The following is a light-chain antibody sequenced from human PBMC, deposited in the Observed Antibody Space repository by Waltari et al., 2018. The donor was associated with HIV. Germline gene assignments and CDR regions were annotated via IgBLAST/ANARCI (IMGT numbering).Light chain of an antibody. Sequence: DIVMTQSPLSLPVTPEEPDSISRTSSQSLLHSNGYNYLDWYLQKPGQSPQLLIYLGSNRASGVPDRFSGSGSGTDFTLKISRVEAEDVGVYYCMQALQTPITFGQGTRLEIK. V-gene: IGKV2-28*01. CDR1: QSLLHSNGYNY. CDR3: MQALQTPIT. CDR2: LGS. J-gene: IGKJ5*01.